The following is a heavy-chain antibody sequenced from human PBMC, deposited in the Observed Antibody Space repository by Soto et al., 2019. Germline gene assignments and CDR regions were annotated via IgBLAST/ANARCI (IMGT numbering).Heavy chain of an antibody. CDR1: NASISSRKW. CDR2: IYHSGSI. J-gene: IGHJ3*02. D-gene: IGHD3-10*01. CDR3: ASKLGEVLADAFDI. V-gene: IGHV4-4*02. Sequence: SETLSLTCTVSNASISSRKWWTWVRQTPGKGLEWIGEIYHSGSINHNPSLKSRVTMSVDKSNNQFSLKMTSVTAADTAVYYCASKLGEVLADAFDIWGQGT.